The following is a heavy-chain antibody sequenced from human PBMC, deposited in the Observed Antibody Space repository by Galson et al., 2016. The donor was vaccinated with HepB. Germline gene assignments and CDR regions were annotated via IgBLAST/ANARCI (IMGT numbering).Heavy chain of an antibody. Sequence: ALRLSGAASGCTVNTYSLKWVGQAPGKGLEWIAYITGSSSNIKYADSVKGRFTISRDNAKNSLYLQLSSLRGEDTAVYYCVTSFSTQVYSWGQGTLVTVSS. CDR2: ITGSSSNI. CDR3: VTSFSTQVYS. CDR1: GCTVNTYS. D-gene: IGHD2/OR15-2a*01. V-gene: IGHV3-48*01. J-gene: IGHJ4*02.